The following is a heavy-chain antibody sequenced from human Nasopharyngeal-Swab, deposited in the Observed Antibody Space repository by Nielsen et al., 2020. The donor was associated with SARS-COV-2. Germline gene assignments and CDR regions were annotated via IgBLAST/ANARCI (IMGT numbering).Heavy chain of an antibody. CDR1: GCTFATHA. J-gene: IGHJ4*02. CDR3: ARPSPYGDYSFDY. CDR2: NNTNTGSP. V-gene: IGHV7-4-1*01. Sequence: ASVKATRKASGCTFATHAMNWGRQAPGQGLEWMGWNNTNTGSPRYAQSFTGRFVNTLDTTVSTAYLQIRSLKPEETDVYFSARPSPYGDYSFDYWGQGTLVTVSS. D-gene: IGHD4-17*01.